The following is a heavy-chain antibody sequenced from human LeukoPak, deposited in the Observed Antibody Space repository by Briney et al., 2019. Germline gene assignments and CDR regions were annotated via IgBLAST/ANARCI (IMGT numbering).Heavy chain of an antibody. CDR2: TYSGGNI. CDR3: ASRHCSGGGCYFAGADPFDY. CDR1: GFTVSSTY. J-gene: IGHJ4*02. V-gene: IGHV3-53*01. Sequence: GGSLRLSCAASGFTVSSTYMSWVRQAPGKGLEWVSVTYSGGNIYYIDSVKGRFTISRDTSKNTLYLQMNSLRAEDTAVYFCASRHCSGGGCYFAGADPFDYWGQGTLVTDSS. D-gene: IGHD2-15*01.